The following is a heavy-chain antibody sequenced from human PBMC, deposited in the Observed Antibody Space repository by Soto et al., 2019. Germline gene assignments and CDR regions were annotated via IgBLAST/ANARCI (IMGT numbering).Heavy chain of an antibody. CDR2: INAINGDT. Sequence: ASVKVSCKASGYTFSAYSINWVRQAPGQGLEWMGWINAINGDTNFAQKFQGRVTMTTDTSTSTAYMELRSLRSDDTAVYYCARVAEYYGSGSYYWFDPWGQGTLVTVSS. CDR3: ARVAEYYGSGSYYWFDP. V-gene: IGHV1-18*01. CDR1: GYTFSAYS. J-gene: IGHJ5*02. D-gene: IGHD3-10*01.